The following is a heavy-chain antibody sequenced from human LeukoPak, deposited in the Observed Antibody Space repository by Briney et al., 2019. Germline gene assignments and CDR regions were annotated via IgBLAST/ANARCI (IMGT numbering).Heavy chain of an antibody. CDR1: GGSCSGYY. V-gene: IGHV4-34*01. CDR3: ARGRGNPRASGGYYYMDV. J-gene: IGHJ6*03. D-gene: IGHD6-19*01. CDR2: INHSGST. Sequence: SETLSLPCAVYGGSCSGYYWSWIRQPPGKGLEWIGEINHSGSTNYNPSLKSRVTISVDTSKNQFSLKLSSVTAADTAVYYCARGRGNPRASGGYYYMDVWGKGTMVTVSS.